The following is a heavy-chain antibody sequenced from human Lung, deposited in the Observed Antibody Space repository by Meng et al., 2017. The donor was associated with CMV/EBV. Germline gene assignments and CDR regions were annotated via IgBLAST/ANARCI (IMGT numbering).Heavy chain of an antibody. V-gene: IGHV1-18*01. J-gene: IGHJ4*02. CDR3: ASSSDIVVVPAAPFDY. Sequence: ASVXVSXKASGYTFTSYGISWVRQAPGQGLEWMGWISAYNGNTNYAQKLQGRVTMTTDTSTSTAYMELRSLRSDDTAVYYCASSSDIVVVPAAPFDYWGQGTXVTVSS. CDR1: GYTFTSYG. CDR2: ISAYNGNT. D-gene: IGHD2-2*01.